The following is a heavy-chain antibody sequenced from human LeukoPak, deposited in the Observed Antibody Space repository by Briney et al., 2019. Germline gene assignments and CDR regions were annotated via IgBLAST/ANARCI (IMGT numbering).Heavy chain of an antibody. CDR1: GYTFTGYY. J-gene: IGHJ4*02. V-gene: IGHV1-2*02. Sequence: ASVKVSCKASGYTFTGYYMHWVRQAPGQGLEWMGWINPNSGGTNYAQKFQGRVTMTRDTSISTAYMELNSLRSDDTAVYYCARATMTTVTSRFAGFDYWGQGTLVIVSS. D-gene: IGHD4-11*01. CDR3: ARATMTTVTSRFAGFDY. CDR2: INPNSGGT.